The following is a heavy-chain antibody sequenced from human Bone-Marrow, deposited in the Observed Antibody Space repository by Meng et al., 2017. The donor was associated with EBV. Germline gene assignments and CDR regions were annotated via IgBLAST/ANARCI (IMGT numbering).Heavy chain of an antibody. CDR1: GVSFSGYD. V-gene: IGHV4-34*01. D-gene: IGHD6-19*01. CDR3: ARGAGYSSGWYGDPKYFQH. J-gene: IGHJ1*01. CDR2: INHSGST. Sequence: VHLNQGAHVLLKHSATLSPHCAVFGVSFSGYDWGWILTPPGKGLEWIGEINHSGSTNYNPSLKSRVTISVDTSKNQFSLKLSSVTAADTAVYYCARGAGYSSGWYGDPKYFQHWGQGTLVTVSS.